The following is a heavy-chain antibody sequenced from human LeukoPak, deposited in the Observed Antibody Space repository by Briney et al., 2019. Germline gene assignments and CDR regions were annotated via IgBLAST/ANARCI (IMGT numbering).Heavy chain of an antibody. D-gene: IGHD3-22*01. J-gene: IGHJ4*02. Sequence: PSETLSLTCTVSGGSISSYYWSWIRQPPGKGLEWIGEINHSGSTNYNPSLKSRVTISVDTSKNQFSLKLSSVTAADTAVYYCARGNSIVVFDYWGQGTLVTVSS. CDR2: INHSGST. CDR3: ARGNSIVVFDY. CDR1: GGSISSYY. V-gene: IGHV4-34*01.